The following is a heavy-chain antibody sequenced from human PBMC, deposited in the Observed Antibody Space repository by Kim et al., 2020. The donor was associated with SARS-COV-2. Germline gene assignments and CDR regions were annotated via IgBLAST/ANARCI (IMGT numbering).Heavy chain of an antibody. CDR2: INPSGDST. D-gene: IGHD3-10*01. Sequence: ASVKVSCKASGYTFATYYIHWVRQAPGQGLEWMGTINPSGDSTNYAQNFQGRVTMTRDTSTSTVYLELSRLRSEDTAVYYCARPVDGDAEFFQHWGQGTLVTVSS. J-gene: IGHJ1*01. CDR1: GYTFATYY. V-gene: IGHV1-46*01. CDR3: ARPVDGDAEFFQH.